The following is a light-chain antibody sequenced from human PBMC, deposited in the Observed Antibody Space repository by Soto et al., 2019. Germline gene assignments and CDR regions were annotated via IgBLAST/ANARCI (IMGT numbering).Light chain of an antibody. CDR1: QGISSY. CDR2: GEY. CDR3: QQFASYPLN. J-gene: IGKJ4*01. V-gene: IGKV1-9*01. Sequence: QVTQSPSSLSAYEGARVTITCRASQGISSYLAWYQKKPGKDPKLLIYGEYTLQSGVPSRFSGSGSGTEFTLTISSLQAEDFATYYCQQFASYPLNFGGGSKVDIK.